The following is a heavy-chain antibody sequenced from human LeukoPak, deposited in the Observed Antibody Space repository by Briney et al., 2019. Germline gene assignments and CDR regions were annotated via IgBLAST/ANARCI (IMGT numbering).Heavy chain of an antibody. CDR3: ARETDYYDSSGYFDY. Sequence: GGSLRLSCAASGFTFDDYGMSWVRHFPGKGPEWVSGVNWNGRSTGYADSVKGRFTISRDNAKNSLYLQMNSLRAEDTAVYYCARETDYYDSSGYFDYWGQGTLVTVSS. V-gene: IGHV3-20*04. D-gene: IGHD3-22*01. CDR1: GFTFDDYG. CDR2: VNWNGRST. J-gene: IGHJ4*02.